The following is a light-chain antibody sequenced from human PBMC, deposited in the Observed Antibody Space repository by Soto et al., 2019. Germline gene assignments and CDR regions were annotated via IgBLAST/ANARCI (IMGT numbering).Light chain of an antibody. Sequence: EIVLTQSPGTLSLSPGERATLSCRASQSVSSSYLAWHQQKPGQAPRLLIYGASSRATGIPDRFSGSGSGTDFTLTISRLEPEDFAAYYCQQYGSSPPWTFGQGTKVDIK. CDR1: QSVSSSY. CDR2: GAS. CDR3: QQYGSSPPWT. J-gene: IGKJ1*01. V-gene: IGKV3-20*01.